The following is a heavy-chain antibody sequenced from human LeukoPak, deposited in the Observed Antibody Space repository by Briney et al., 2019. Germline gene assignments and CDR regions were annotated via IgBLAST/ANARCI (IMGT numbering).Heavy chain of an antibody. V-gene: IGHV3-7*04. CDR1: GFTFSSYW. D-gene: IGHD6-13*01. CDR2: IKHDGGEK. Sequence: GGSLRLSCAASGFTFSSYWMSWVRQAPGRGLEGVANIKHDGGEKYYVDSVRGRFTISRGNTKNSLYLQMNSLRAEDTAVYYCARGASSSWIYFDYWGQGALVTVSS. J-gene: IGHJ4*02. CDR3: ARGASSSWIYFDY.